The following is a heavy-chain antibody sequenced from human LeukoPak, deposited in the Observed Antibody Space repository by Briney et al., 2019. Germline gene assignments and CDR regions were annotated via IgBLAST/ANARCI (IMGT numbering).Heavy chain of an antibody. CDR2: LRGGENEI. CDR3: ARAHVPCPTRHWYF. Sequence: GGSLRLSCEASGFTFSCHWMLCLPQVRGKVVVWGARLRGGENEIDYADSVKGRFTISRDNAKNTLYLQMNILRVAVTAVYSCARAHVPCPTRHWYFWGQGTLVTVSS. CDR1: GFTFSCHW. D-gene: IGHD3-3*02. J-gene: IGHJ4*02. V-gene: IGHV3-74*01.